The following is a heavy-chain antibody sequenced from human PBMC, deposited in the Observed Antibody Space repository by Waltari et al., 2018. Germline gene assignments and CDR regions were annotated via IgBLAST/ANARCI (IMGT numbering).Heavy chain of an antibody. D-gene: IGHD1-7*01. CDR3: ARLELTVLDY. V-gene: IGHV1-2*06. Sequence: QVQLVQSGAEVKKPGASVKVSCKASGYTFTGYYMHWVRQAPGQGLEWMGRSNPNSGGTNHAQKFQGRVTMTRDTSISTAYMELSRLRSDDTAVYYCARLELTVLDYWGQGTLVTVSS. CDR1: GYTFTGYY. CDR2: SNPNSGGT. J-gene: IGHJ4*02.